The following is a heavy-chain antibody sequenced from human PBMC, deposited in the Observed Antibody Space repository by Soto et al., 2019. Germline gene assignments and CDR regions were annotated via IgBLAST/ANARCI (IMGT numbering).Heavy chain of an antibody. J-gene: IGHJ4*02. Sequence: SETLSLTCTVSGGSISSGGYYWSWIRQHPGKGLEWIGYIYYSGSTYYNPSLKSRVTISVDTSKNQFSLKLSSVTAADTAVYYCVKDWDNGDYPPRSWGQGTLVTVSS. V-gene: IGHV4-31*03. CDR2: IYYSGST. CDR1: GGSISSGGYY. D-gene: IGHD4-17*01. CDR3: VKDWDNGDYPPRS.